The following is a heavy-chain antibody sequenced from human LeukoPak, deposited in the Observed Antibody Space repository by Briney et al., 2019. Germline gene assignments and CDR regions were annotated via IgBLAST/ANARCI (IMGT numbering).Heavy chain of an antibody. D-gene: IGHD1-26*01. J-gene: IGHJ1*01. Sequence: SETLSLTCTVSGGSISSYYWSWIRHPPGKGLEWIGYIHYSGSTNYSPSLKSRVTISIDTPKNQFSLKLNSVTAADTAVYYCARGARRGALSGFSYSRQKPAEYFQPWGQGTLVIVSS. CDR2: IHYSGST. CDR3: ARGARRGALSGFSYSRQKPAEYFQP. CDR1: GGSISSYY. V-gene: IGHV4-59*01.